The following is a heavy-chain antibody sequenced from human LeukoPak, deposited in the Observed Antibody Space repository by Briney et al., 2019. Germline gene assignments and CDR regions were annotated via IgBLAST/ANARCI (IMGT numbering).Heavy chain of an antibody. CDR2: ISGSSSYI. J-gene: IGHJ1*01. D-gene: IGHD5-24*01. V-gene: IGHV3-21*01. Sequence: GGSLTLSCAASGITFSSYIMNWVRQAPGRGLEWVSSISGSSSYIYYADSVKGRFTISRDNAKNSLYLQMNSLRAEDTAVYYCARDGEEMATIVEYFQHWGQGTLVTVSS. CDR3: ARDGEEMATIVEYFQH. CDR1: GITFSSYI.